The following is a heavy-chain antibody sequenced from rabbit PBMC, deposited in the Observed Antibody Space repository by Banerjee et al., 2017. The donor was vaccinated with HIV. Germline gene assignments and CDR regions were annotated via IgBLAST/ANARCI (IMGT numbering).Heavy chain of an antibody. Sequence: QEQLEESGGDLVKPGASLTLTCTASGFSFSSSYYMCWVRQAPGKGLEWIACIYTGSSGSTYYASWAKGRFTISKTSSTTVTLQMTSLTVADTATYFCARDLAGVIGWNFNLWGPGTLVTVS. J-gene: IGHJ4*01. CDR2: IYTGSSGST. CDR1: GFSFSSSYY. D-gene: IGHD4-1*01. CDR3: ARDLAGVIGWNFNL. V-gene: IGHV1S45*01.